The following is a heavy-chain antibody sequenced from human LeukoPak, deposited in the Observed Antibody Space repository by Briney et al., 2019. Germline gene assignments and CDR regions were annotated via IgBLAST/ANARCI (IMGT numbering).Heavy chain of an antibody. CDR2: INPSGGST. CDR1: GYTFTNYY. CDR3: ARYLGYCSSTSCYNYYYYMDV. J-gene: IGHJ6*03. Sequence: ASVKVSCKASGYTFTNYYIHWVRQAPGQGLEWMGIINPSGGSTSYAQKFQGRVTMTRDMSTSTVYMELSSLRSEDTAVYYCARYLGYCSSTSCYNYYYYMDVWGKGTTVTISS. D-gene: IGHD2-2*02. V-gene: IGHV1-46*01.